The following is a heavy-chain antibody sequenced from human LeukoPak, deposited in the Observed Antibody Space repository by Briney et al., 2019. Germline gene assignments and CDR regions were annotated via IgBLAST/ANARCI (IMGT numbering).Heavy chain of an antibody. Sequence: GGSLRLSCAASGFTFSSYGMHWVRQAPGKGLEWVAVISYDGSNKYFADSVKGRFTISRDNSKNTLYLQMNSLRAEDTAVYYCAKDPAPTPYASSWYRYYFDYWGQGTLVPVSS. CDR3: AKDPAPTPYASSWYRYYFDY. CDR2: ISYDGSNK. V-gene: IGHV3-30*18. CDR1: GFTFSSYG. J-gene: IGHJ4*02. D-gene: IGHD6-13*01.